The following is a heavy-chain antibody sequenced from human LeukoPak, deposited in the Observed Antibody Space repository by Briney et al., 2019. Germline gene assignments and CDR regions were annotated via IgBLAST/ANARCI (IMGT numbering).Heavy chain of an antibody. Sequence: GVSLRLCCAASGFTISTYGLHWVRQAPGKGLEWVTFIRYDGNYKYYADSVKGRFTISRDNSKNTLYLQMNSLRADDTAVYYCAKAAEWLRSPFDYWGQGTLVTVSS. CDR1: GFTISTYG. V-gene: IGHV3-30*02. J-gene: IGHJ4*02. CDR2: IRYDGNYK. D-gene: IGHD5-12*01. CDR3: AKAAEWLRSPFDY.